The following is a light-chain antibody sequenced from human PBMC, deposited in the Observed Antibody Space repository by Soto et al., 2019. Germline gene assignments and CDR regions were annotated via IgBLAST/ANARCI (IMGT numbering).Light chain of an antibody. V-gene: IGLV6-57*01. J-gene: IGLJ2*01. CDR2: EDT. CDR1: SGSIASNY. Sequence: NFMLTQPHSVSESPGKTVTISCTRSSGSIASNYVQWYQQRPGSSPTIVIYEDTQRPSGVPDRFSGSIDSSSNSASLTISGLKTEDEADYYCQTYDNSNVIFGGGTTLTVL. CDR3: QTYDNSNVI.